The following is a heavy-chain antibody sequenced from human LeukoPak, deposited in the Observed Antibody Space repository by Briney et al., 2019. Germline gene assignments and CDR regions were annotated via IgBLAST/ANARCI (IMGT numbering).Heavy chain of an antibody. D-gene: IGHD3-10*01. CDR1: GFTFGDYA. J-gene: IGHJ6*03. CDR3: AKERRGYYMDV. Sequence: GGSLRLSCAASGFTFGDYAMQWVRQAPGKGLEWVSLINWDATRTYYADSVKGRFTISRDNSKNSLSLQMNSLRPEDTALYYCAKERRGYYMDVWGKGTTVTVSS. V-gene: IGHV3-43D*04. CDR2: INWDATRT.